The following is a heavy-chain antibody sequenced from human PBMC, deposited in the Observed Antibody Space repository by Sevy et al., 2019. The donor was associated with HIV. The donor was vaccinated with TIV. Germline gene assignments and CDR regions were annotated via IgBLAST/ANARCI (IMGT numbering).Heavy chain of an antibody. J-gene: IGHJ4*02. CDR3: AGENAWGRGYS. D-gene: IGHD1-26*01. CDR1: AGSITSLY. Sequence: QVQLQESGPGLVKPSETLSLTCTVSAGSITSLYWNWIRQPPGKGLEWIANIYSNGRVVSIPALTSWVPLSLDPSTNTFALRLSSVTAADTAMYCCAGENAWGRGYSWGQGTLVTVSS. V-gene: IGHV4-59*08. CDR2: IYSNGRV.